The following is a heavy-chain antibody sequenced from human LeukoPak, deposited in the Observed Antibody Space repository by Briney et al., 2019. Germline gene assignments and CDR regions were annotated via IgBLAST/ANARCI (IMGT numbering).Heavy chain of an antibody. CDR2: ISSSGNTI. V-gene: IGHV3-11*04. CDR3: ARDRGDNWFDP. CDR1: KFTFSDYY. J-gene: IGHJ5*02. Sequence: PGGSLRLTCAASKFTFSDYYMNWIRQAPGKGLEWVSYISSSGNTIYYADSVKGRFTISRDNAKNSLYLQMNSLRAEDTAVYYCARDRGDNWFDPWGQGTLVTVSS.